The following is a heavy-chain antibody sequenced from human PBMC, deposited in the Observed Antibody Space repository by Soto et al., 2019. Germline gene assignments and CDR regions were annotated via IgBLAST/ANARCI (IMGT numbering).Heavy chain of an antibody. CDR1: GFTFSSYW. D-gene: IGHD6-19*01. V-gene: IGHV3-7*03. Sequence: GGSLRLSCAASGFTFSSYWMRWVRQAPGKGLECVANIKQDGSEKYYVDSVKGRFTISRDNAKNSLYLQMNSLRAEDTAVYYCARVIVSGWSYYYGMDVWGQGTTVTVSS. CDR3: ARVIVSGWSYYYGMDV. J-gene: IGHJ6*02. CDR2: IKQDGSEK.